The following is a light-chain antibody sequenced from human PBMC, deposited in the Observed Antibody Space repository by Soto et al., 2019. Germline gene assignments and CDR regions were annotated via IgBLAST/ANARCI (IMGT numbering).Light chain of an antibody. CDR3: QQYNNWPPT. J-gene: IGKJ1*01. CDR2: GAS. Sequence: EIVMTQSPGTLSASPGERVTLSCRASQSVGSNLAWYQQKPGQAPRLLIYGASTRATGIPARFSGSGSGTEFSLSISSLQSEDFAVYYCQQYNNWPPTFGQGTKVEIK. V-gene: IGKV3-15*01. CDR1: QSVGSN.